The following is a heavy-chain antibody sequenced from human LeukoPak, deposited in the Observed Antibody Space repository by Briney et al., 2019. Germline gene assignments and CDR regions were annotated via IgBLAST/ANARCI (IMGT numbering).Heavy chain of an antibody. CDR1: GYSISSGYY. J-gene: IGHJ4*02. CDR2: IYYSGST. CDR3: ARGDTMVRGVFNHFDY. Sequence: SETLSLTCNVSGYSISSGYYWSWIRQPPGKGLEWIGYIYYSGSTNYNPSLKSRVTISVDTSKDQFSLKLSSVTAADTAVYYCARGDTMVRGVFNHFDYWGQGTLVTVSS. V-gene: IGHV4-61*01. D-gene: IGHD3-10*01.